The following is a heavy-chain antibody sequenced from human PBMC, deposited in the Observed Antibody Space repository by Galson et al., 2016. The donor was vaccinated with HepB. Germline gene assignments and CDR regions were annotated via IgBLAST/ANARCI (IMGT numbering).Heavy chain of an antibody. CDR1: GFAFSSHW. V-gene: IGHV3-74*01. J-gene: IGHJ4*02. CDR2: INSDGTIS. Sequence: SLRLSCAASGFAFSSHWMHWVRQDLGKGLVWVSRINSDGTISNYADSVKGRFTISRDNAKNTLYLQMNSLQPEDTALYFCARDLAIEQVPSGPEIWGQGTLVTVS. CDR3: ARDLAIEQVPSGPEI. D-gene: IGHD2-21*01.